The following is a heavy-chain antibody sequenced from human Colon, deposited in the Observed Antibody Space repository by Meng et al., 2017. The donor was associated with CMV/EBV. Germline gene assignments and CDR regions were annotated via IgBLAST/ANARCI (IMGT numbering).Heavy chain of an antibody. CDR3: AKVVRSPFGGQYYYHGRDY. CDR2: IISSGNTI. D-gene: IGHD2-2*01. J-gene: IGHJ6*02. CDR1: GFTLSHYD. Sequence: GESLKISCAASGFTLSHYDMHWVRPAPGKGLEWVSYIISSGNTIHYADSVKGRFTLSRDNVKKSLYLHMNRLRAEDTAVYYCAKVVRSPFGGQYYYHGRDYWGQGTMVTVSS. V-gene: IGHV3-48*03.